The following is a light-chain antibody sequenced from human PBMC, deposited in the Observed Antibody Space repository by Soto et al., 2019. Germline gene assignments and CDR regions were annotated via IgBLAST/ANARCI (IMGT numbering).Light chain of an antibody. CDR2: AAS. CDR3: QQYGHSPRT. CDR1: QSVADNY. Sequence: EIVLTQSPGTLSLSPGDRATLSCKASQSVADNYLAWYQQKPGQAPRLLIYAASRRAIGIPDTFSGSGSGTDFTLIITRLEPEDFALYYCQQYGHSPRTFGQGTKVEIK. V-gene: IGKV3-20*01. J-gene: IGKJ1*01.